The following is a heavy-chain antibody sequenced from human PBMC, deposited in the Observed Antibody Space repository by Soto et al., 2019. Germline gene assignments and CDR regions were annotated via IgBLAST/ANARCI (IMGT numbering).Heavy chain of an antibody. J-gene: IGHJ6*02. V-gene: IGHV3-15*01. CDR1: GFTFSRAW. CDR2: IKTKTDGGTT. Sequence: EVQLVESGGGLVKPGESLRLSCAASGFTFSRAWMSWVRQSPGKGLEWVGRIKTKTDGGTTDYAAPVKGRFTIPRDDSATTLDLQMNSMETDDTAVYYYTRVQAYYYYGMDVWGQGTTVTVSS. D-gene: IGHD1-1*01. CDR3: TRVQAYYYYGMDV.